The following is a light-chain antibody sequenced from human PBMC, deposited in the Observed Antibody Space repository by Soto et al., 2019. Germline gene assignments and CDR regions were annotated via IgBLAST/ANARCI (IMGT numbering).Light chain of an antibody. CDR1: QDIRDY. V-gene: IGKV1-33*01. CDR3: QQYDDLPLT. Sequence: EIQMTQSPSSLSASVGDRVTISCQASQDIRDYLNWYQQKPGKAPKVLIYDASNLGTGVPSRFSGSGSGTEFILTISSLQPEDIATYYCQQYDDLPLTFGGGTKVEIK. J-gene: IGKJ4*01. CDR2: DAS.